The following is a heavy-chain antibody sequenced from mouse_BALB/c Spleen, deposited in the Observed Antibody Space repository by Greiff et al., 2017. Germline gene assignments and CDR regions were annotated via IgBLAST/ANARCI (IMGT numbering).Heavy chain of an antibody. Sequence: QVHVKQSGPEVVRPGVSVKISCKGSGYTFTDYAMHWVKQSHAKSLAWIGVISTYNGNTNYNQKFKGKATMTVDKSSSTAYMELARLTSEDSAIYYCARYPIYYGNYGDAMDYWGQGTSVTVSS. V-gene: IGHV1-67*01. CDR2: ISTYNGNT. D-gene: IGHD2-1*01. CDR3: ARYPIYYGNYGDAMDY. CDR1: GYTFTDYA. J-gene: IGHJ4*01.